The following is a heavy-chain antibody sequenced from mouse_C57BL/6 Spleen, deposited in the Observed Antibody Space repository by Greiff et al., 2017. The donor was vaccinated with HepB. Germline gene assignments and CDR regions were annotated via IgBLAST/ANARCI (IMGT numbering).Heavy chain of an antibody. CDR3: TTGSIYWYFYV. CDR2: IDPENGDT. CDR1: GFNIKDDY. V-gene: IGHV14-4*01. J-gene: IGHJ1*03. Sequence: EVQLQQSGAELVRPGASVKLSCTASGFNIKDDYMHWVKQRHEQGLEWIGWIDPENGDTEYASKFQGKATITADTSSNTAYLQLSSLTSEDTAVYYCTTGSIYWYFYVWGTGATVTVSS. D-gene: IGHD1-1*01.